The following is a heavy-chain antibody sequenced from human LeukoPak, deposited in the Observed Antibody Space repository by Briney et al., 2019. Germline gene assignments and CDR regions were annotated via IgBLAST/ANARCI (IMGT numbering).Heavy chain of an antibody. CDR1: GFTLNVYE. V-gene: IGHV3-48*03. J-gene: IGHJ4*02. D-gene: IGHD1-26*01. CDR3: ARGGGSYPFFDY. CDR2: IGNSGSTI. Sequence: PGGSLRLSCAASGFTLNVYEMNWVRQAPGMGLEWLSYIGNSGSTIYYADSVKGRFTISRDNAKKSLYLQMNSLRAEDTAVYYCARGGGSYPFFDYWGQGVLVTVSS.